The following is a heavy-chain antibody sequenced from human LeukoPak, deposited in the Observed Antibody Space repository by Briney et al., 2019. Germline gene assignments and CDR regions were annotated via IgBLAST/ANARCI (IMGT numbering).Heavy chain of an antibody. CDR1: GFTFSSCA. V-gene: IGHV3-48*01. J-gene: IGHJ3*02. Sequence: GGSLRLSCAASGFTFSSCAMNWVRQAPGKGLEWVSYISSSSFTIHYAGSVKGRFTTSRDNAKNSLYLQMNSLRAEDTAVYYCAKALPGYSSGWYTAYAFDIWGQGTMVTVSS. D-gene: IGHD6-19*01. CDR3: AKALPGYSSGWYTAYAFDI. CDR2: ISSSSFTI.